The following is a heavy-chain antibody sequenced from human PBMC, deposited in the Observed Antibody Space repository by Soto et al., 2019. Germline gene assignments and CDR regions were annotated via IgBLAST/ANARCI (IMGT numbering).Heavy chain of an antibody. V-gene: IGHV3-7*01. CDR1: GFTFSSYW. CDR3: ARLSSSSWYDYFDY. Sequence: GGSLRLSCAASGFTFSSYWMSWVRQAPGKGLEWVANIKQDGSEKYYVDSVKGRFTISRDNAKNSLYLQMNSLRAEDTAVYYCARLSSSSWYDYFDYWGQGTLVTVSS. D-gene: IGHD6-13*01. CDR2: IKQDGSEK. J-gene: IGHJ4*02.